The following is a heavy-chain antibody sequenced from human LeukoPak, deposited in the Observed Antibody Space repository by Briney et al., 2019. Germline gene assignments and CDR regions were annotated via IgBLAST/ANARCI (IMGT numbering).Heavy chain of an antibody. Sequence: PGGSLRLSCEASGFTFSNYGMNWVRQAPGQGLEWVSFTDTSGNYIYYGDSVKGRFTISRDNAKNSLYLQMNSLRAEDTAVYYCARAPEVTTVVTPYWYFDLWGRGTLVTVSS. CDR2: TDTSGNYI. J-gene: IGHJ2*01. V-gene: IGHV3-21*01. D-gene: IGHD4-23*01. CDR1: GFTFSNYG. CDR3: ARAPEVTTVVTPYWYFDL.